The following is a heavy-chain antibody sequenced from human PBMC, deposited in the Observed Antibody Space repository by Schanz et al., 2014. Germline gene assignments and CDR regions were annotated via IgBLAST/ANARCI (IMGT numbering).Heavy chain of an antibody. CDR2: ISYDGSNK. Sequence: QVQLVESGGGVVQPGRSLRLSCAASGFTFSSYGMHWVRQAPGKGLEWVAVISYDGSNKYYADSVKGRFTTSRDNSKNTMYLQMNSLRAEDTAVYYCVKDLQRELLRDDHYYGMDVWGQGTTVTVSS. D-gene: IGHD1-26*01. J-gene: IGHJ6*02. CDR1: GFTFSSYG. CDR3: VKDLQRELLRDDHYYGMDV. V-gene: IGHV3-30*18.